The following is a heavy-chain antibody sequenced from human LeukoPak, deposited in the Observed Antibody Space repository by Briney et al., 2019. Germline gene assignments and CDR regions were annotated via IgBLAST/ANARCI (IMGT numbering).Heavy chain of an antibody. D-gene: IGHD3-16*01. V-gene: IGHV3-30-3*01. CDR1: RFSFSDFS. Sequence: PGRSLRLSCAASRFSFSDFSMHWVRQAPGKGLEWVAIISYDGSNKYYADSVKGRFTISRDNSKNTLYLQMNSLRAEDTAVYYCARDYEGNWFDPWGQGTLVTVSS. J-gene: IGHJ5*02. CDR2: ISYDGSNK. CDR3: ARDYEGNWFDP.